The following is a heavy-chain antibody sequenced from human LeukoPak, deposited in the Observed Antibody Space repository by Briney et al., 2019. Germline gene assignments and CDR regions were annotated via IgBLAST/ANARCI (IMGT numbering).Heavy chain of an antibody. CDR2: ISSTSSYR. D-gene: IGHD5-24*01. CDR3: AKGWLQLAQYFDY. V-gene: IGHV3-21*04. J-gene: IGHJ4*02. CDR1: GFTFSTYS. Sequence: GGSLRLSCAASGFTFSTYSMNWVRQAPGKGLEWVSCISSTSSYRSYANSVKGRFTISRDNARKSLYLQMNSLRAEDTAVYYCAKGWLQLAQYFDYWGQGTLVTVSS.